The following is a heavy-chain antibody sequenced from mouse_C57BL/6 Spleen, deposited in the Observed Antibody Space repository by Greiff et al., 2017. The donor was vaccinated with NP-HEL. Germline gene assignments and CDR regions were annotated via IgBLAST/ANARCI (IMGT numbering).Heavy chain of an antibody. J-gene: IGHJ2*01. Sequence: VQPQQSGPELVKPGASVKISCKASGYAFSSSWMNWVKQRPGKGLEWIGRIYPGDGDTNYNGKFKGKATLTADKSSSTAYMQLSSLTSEDSAVYFCARGTGYFDYWGQGTTLTVSS. CDR1: GYAFSSSW. V-gene: IGHV1-82*01. CDR2: IYPGDGDT. D-gene: IGHD4-1*01. CDR3: ARGTGYFDY.